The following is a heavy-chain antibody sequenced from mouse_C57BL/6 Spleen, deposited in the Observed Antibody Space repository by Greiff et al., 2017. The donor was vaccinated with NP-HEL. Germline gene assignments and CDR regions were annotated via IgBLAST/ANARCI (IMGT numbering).Heavy chain of an antibody. J-gene: IGHJ2*01. V-gene: IGHV1-26*01. CDR2: INPNNGGT. CDR3: APLYYDYDSYYFDY. D-gene: IGHD2-4*01. CDR1: GYTFTDYY. Sequence: EVQLQQSGPELVKPGASVKISCKASGYTFTDYYMNWVKQSHGKSLEWIGDINPNNGGTSYNQKFKGKATLTVDKSSSTAYMELRSLTSEDSAVYYCAPLYYDYDSYYFDYWGQGTTLTVSS.